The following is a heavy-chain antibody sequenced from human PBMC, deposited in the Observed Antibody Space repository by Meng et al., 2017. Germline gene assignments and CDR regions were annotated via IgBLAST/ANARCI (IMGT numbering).Heavy chain of an antibody. J-gene: IGHJ4*02. CDR3: ARAIAVSGTGRFDY. V-gene: IGHV1-3*01. D-gene: IGHD6-19*01. CDR2: INAGNSDT. CDR1: GYTFTTYA. Sequence: VPLGQSGAEVKKPGASVKVSCKASGYTFTTYAIHWVRQAPGQRLEWMGWINAGNSDTKYSQKLQGRVTITRDTSASTVYMEVSSLRSEDTGVYYCARAIAVSGTGRFDYWGQGTLVTVSS.